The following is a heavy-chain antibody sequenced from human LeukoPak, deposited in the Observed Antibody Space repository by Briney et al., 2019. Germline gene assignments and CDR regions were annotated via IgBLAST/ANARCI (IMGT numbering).Heavy chain of an antibody. CDR3: ARGQYHLLYWYFDL. CDR1: GGSISSYY. Sequence: SEALSLTCTGSGGSISSYYWSWIRQPAGKGLEWIGRIYSSGSTNYNPSLKSRVTMSVDTSKNQFSLKLSSVTAADTAVYYCARGQYHLLYWYFDLWGRGTLVTVSS. J-gene: IGHJ2*01. V-gene: IGHV4-4*07. CDR2: IYSSGST. D-gene: IGHD2-2*01.